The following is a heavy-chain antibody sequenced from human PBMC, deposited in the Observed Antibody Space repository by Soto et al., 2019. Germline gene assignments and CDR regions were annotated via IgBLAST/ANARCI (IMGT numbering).Heavy chain of an antibody. CDR3: ARSFDMVRGQFDP. CDR2: IIPIFGTA. Sequence: SVKVSFKASGGTFTSYAISWVRQAPGQGLEWMGGIIPIFGTANYAQKFQGRVTITADKSTSTAYMELSSLRSEDTAVYYCARSFDMVRGQFDPWGQGTLVTVS. V-gene: IGHV1-69*06. J-gene: IGHJ5*02. D-gene: IGHD3-10*01. CDR1: GGTFTSYA.